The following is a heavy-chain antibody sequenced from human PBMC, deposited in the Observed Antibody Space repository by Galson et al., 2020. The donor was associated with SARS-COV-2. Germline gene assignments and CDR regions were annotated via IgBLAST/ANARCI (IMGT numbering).Heavy chain of an antibody. D-gene: IGHD3-9*01. J-gene: IGHJ4*02. CDR3: ARDFDILTGYYIDY. CDR1: GFTFSSYG. V-gene: IGHV3-33*01. CDR2: IWYDGSNK. Sequence: TGGSLRLSCAASGFTFSSYGMHWVRQAPGKGLEWVAVIWYDGSNKYYADSVKGRFTISRDNSKNTLYLQMNSLRAEDTAVYYCARDFDILTGYYIDYWGQGTLVTVSS.